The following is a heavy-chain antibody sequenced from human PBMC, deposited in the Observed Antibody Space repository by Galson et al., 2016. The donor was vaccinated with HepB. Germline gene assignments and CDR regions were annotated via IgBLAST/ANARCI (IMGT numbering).Heavy chain of an antibody. CDR2: LSSAGRAA. CDR1: GFTLTNSG. CDR3: AKDLWINKWTNYCDY. Sequence: SLRLSCAASGFTLTNSGMHWVRQAPGKGLEWVALLSSAGRAASSSSSVKGRFTISRDHSENTRYLQMSSLRTEDTAVYYCAKDLWINKWTNYCDYWGQGTLVTVSS. J-gene: IGHJ4*02. V-gene: IGHV3-30*18. D-gene: IGHD2-21*01.